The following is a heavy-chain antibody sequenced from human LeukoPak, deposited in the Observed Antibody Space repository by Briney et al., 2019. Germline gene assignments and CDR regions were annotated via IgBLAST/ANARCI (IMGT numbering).Heavy chain of an antibody. V-gene: IGHV4-34*01. Sequence: SETLSLTCTVSGGSISSYYWSWLRQPPGKGLEWIGEINHSGSTNYNPSLKSRVTISVDTSKNQFSLKLSSVTAADTAVYYCARGLVLLGFGELSFWFDPWGQGTLVTVSS. D-gene: IGHD3-10*01. J-gene: IGHJ5*02. CDR3: ARGLVLLGFGELSFWFDP. CDR1: GGSISSYY. CDR2: INHSGST.